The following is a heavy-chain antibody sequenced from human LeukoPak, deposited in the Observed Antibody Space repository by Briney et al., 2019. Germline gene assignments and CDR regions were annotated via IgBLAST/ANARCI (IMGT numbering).Heavy chain of an antibody. Sequence: SETLSLTCAVYGGFFSGYYWSWIRQPPGKGLEWIGEINYSGSTNYNPSLKSRVTISVDTSKNQFSLKLSSVTAADTAVYYCAGTPIWGSYRYTQLARPGVDYWGQGTLVTVSS. CDR3: AGTPIWGSYRYTQLARPGVDY. D-gene: IGHD3-16*02. CDR1: GGFFSGYY. V-gene: IGHV4-34*01. CDR2: INYSGST. J-gene: IGHJ4*02.